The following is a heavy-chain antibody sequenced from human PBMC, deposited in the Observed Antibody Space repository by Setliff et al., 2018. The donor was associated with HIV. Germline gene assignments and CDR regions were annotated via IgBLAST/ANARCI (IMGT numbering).Heavy chain of an antibody. CDR2: IAYSGTTMYT. J-gene: IGHJ4*02. Sequence: SETLSLTCTVSGGSFIGSRFQSTWIRQTPGKGLEWIADIAYSGTTMYTNYNPSLESRVIISEDTSRDQFFLKLTSVTADDTGIYYCARGPPFAFWGQGLLVTVSS. CDR1: GGSFIGSRFQ. V-gene: IGHV4-39*07. CDR3: ARGPPFAF.